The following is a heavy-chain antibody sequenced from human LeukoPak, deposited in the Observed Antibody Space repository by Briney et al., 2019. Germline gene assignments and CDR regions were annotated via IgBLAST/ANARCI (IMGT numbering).Heavy chain of an antibody. J-gene: IGHJ4*02. Sequence: SVKVSCKASGGTFISYAINWVRQAPGQGLEWMGRIIPILGIANYAQKFQGRVTITADKSTSTAYMELSSLRSEDTAVYYCARWLGADCGGDCYDYWGQGTLVTVSS. V-gene: IGHV1-69*10. CDR2: IIPILGIA. D-gene: IGHD2-21*01. CDR1: GGTFISYA. CDR3: ARWLGADCGGDCYDY.